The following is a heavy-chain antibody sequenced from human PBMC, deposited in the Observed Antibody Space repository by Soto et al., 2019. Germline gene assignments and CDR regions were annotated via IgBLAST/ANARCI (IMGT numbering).Heavy chain of an antibody. CDR2: ISHNGGNR. J-gene: IGHJ4*02. D-gene: IGHD6-13*01. CDR1: GVGLSSYG. CDR3: AKSEGYQSSWYISY. V-gene: IGHV3-30*18. Sequence: PRGSLRLSCQASGVGLSSYGVHRVRHAPGKGLEWVAGISHNGGNRYYSASVKRRFTISRDNSKNTMYLHMKSLRPEETAFYYCAKSEGYQSSWYISYWRQGTLVTVAS.